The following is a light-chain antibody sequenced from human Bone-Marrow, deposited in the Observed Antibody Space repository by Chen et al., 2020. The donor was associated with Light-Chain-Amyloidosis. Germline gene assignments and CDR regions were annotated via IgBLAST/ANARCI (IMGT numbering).Light chain of an antibody. J-gene: IGLJ2*01. CDR2: DVS. Sequence: QSALTQPRSVSGSPGQSVTISCTGTSGDVGGYDVVSWYQQYPVKAPKLIIYDVSKRPSGVPDRFSGSKSGNTASLTISRLQAADEADYYCCSTAGRSTLVFGGGTTLTVL. CDR1: SGDVGGYDV. CDR3: CSTAGRSTLV. V-gene: IGLV2-11*02.